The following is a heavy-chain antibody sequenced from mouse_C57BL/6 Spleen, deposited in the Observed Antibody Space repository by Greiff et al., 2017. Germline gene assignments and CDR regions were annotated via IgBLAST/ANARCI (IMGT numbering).Heavy chain of an antibody. J-gene: IGHJ2*01. CDR3: ARSGDYDEGYFDY. CDR1: GYTFTDYN. D-gene: IGHD2-4*01. V-gene: IGHV1-22*01. Sequence: VHVKQSGPELVKPGASVKMSCKASGYTFTDYNMHWVKQSHGKSLEWIGYINPNNGGTSYNQKFKGKATLTVNKSSSTAYMELRSLTSEDSAVYYCARSGDYDEGYFDYWGQGTTLTVSS. CDR2: INPNNGGT.